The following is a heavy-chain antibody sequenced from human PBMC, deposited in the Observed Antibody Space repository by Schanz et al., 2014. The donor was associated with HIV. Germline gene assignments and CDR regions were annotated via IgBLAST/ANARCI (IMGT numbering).Heavy chain of an antibody. CDR3: ARVAGEYQLLEPFDC. Sequence: VQLVESGGGLVQPGGSLRLSCEASGFTFSSYWMHWVRQVPGKGLVWVSRINSEGSSTTYEYADSVKGRFTISRDNAKNSLFLQMDSLRVEDTAVYYCARVAGEYQLLEPFDCWGQGTLVIVSS. J-gene: IGHJ4*02. V-gene: IGHV3-74*03. CDR2: INSEGSST. CDR1: GFTFSSYW. D-gene: IGHD6-6*01.